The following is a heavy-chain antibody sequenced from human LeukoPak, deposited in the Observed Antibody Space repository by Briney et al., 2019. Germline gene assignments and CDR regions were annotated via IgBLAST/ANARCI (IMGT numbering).Heavy chain of an antibody. CDR3: AKDHYDTGGTYSFDP. Sequence: PGGSLRLSCVASGFTFSSYGMHWVRQAPGKGLEWVAVISFDGSNKYYADSVKGRFTISRDNSKNRLYLQMNSLRAEDTAVYYCAKDHYDTGGTYSFDPWGQGTLVTVSS. J-gene: IGHJ5*02. D-gene: IGHD2-8*02. CDR1: GFTFSSYG. CDR2: ISFDGSNK. V-gene: IGHV3-30*18.